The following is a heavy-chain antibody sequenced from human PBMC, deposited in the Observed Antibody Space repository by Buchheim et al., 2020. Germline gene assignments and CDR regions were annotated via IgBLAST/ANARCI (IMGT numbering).Heavy chain of an antibody. J-gene: IGHJ6*02. CDR1: GFTFSDYA. D-gene: IGHD2-2*01. Sequence: EVQLMESGGGLVQPGGSLRLSCAASGFTFSDYAMSWVRQAPGKGLEWVSYISSSSSTIYYADSVKGRFTISRDNAKNSLYLQMNSLRDEDTAVYYCAGNIVVVPMLGLGSGMDVWGQGTT. V-gene: IGHV3-48*02. CDR3: AGNIVVVPMLGLGSGMDV. CDR2: ISSSSSTI.